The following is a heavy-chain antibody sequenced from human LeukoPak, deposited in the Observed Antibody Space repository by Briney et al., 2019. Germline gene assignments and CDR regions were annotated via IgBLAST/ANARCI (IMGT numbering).Heavy chain of an antibody. J-gene: IGHJ5*02. V-gene: IGHV3-74*01. CDR1: GFTFSSYA. CDR2: INTDGSST. D-gene: IGHD6-13*01. Sequence: PGGSLRLSCAASGFTFSSYAMSWVRQAPGKGLVWVSRINTDGSSTSYADSVKGRFTISRDNAKNTLYLQMNSLRAEDTAVYYCAKFGYGQQLVPWGQGTLVTVSS. CDR3: AKFGYGQQLVP.